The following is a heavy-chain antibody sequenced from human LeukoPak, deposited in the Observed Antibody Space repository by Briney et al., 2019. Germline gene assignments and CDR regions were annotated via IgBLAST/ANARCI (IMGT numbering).Heavy chain of an antibody. J-gene: IGHJ4*02. V-gene: IGHV1-69*13. CDR3: ARDLGLLSEGSGWYY. CDR1: GGTFSSYA. D-gene: IGHD6-19*01. Sequence: GASVKVSCKASGGTFSSYAISWVRQAPGQGLEWMGGIIRIFGTANYAQKFQGRVTITADESTSTAYMELSSLRSEDTAVYYCARDLGLLSEGSGWYYWGQGTLVTVSS. CDR2: IIRIFGTA.